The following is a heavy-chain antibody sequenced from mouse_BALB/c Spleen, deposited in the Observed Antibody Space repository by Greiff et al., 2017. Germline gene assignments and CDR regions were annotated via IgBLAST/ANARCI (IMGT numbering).Heavy chain of an antibody. CDR2: IYPGNSDT. CDR1: GYTFTSYW. CDR3: TYYDCAWYYAMDY. Sequence: VQLKESGTVLARPGASVKMSCKASGYTFTSYWMHWVKQRPGQGLEWIGAIYPGNSDTSYNQKFKGKAKLTAVTSTSTAYMELSSLTNEDSAVYYYTYYDCAWYYAMDYWGQGTSGTVSS. V-gene: IGHV1-5*01. J-gene: IGHJ4*01. D-gene: IGHD2-4*01.